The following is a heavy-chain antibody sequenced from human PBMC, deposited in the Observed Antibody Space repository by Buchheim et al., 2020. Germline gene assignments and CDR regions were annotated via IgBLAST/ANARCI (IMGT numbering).Heavy chain of an antibody. CDR3: ARDWGVKSGITIFGVVSY. Sequence: QVQLVESGGGVVQPGRSLRLSCAASGFTFSSYAMHWVRQAPGKGLEWVAVISYDGSNKYYADSVKGRFTISRDNSKNTLYLQMNSLRAEDTAVYYCARDWGVKSGITIFGVVSYWGQGTL. CDR2: ISYDGSNK. D-gene: IGHD3-3*01. V-gene: IGHV3-30-3*01. CDR1: GFTFSSYA. J-gene: IGHJ4*02.